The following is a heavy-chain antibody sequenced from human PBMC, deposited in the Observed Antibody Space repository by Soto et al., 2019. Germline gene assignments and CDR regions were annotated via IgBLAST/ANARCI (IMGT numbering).Heavy chain of an antibody. J-gene: IGHJ5*02. D-gene: IGHD3-22*01. CDR3: ARENYYDSSGYYSGSFDP. CDR2: IYHSGST. CDR1: GGSIISGGYS. Sequence: SETLSLTCAVSGGSIISGGYSFICIRQPPWNGLEWIGYIYHSGSTYYNPSLKSRVTISVDRSKNQFSLKLSSVTAADTAVYYCARENYYDSSGYYSGSFDPWGQGTLVTVSS. V-gene: IGHV4-30-2*01.